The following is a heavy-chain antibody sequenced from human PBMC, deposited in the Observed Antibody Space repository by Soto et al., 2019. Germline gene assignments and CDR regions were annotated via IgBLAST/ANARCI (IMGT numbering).Heavy chain of an antibody. Sequence: EVQLLESGGGLVQPGGSLRLSCAASGFTFSSYAMSWVRQAPGKGLEWVSAISGSGGSTYYADSVKGRFTISRDNSKNTLYLQMNSLRAEDSAVYYCAKVIVVVTWYFYLWGRGTLVTVSS. V-gene: IGHV3-23*01. CDR2: ISGSGGST. J-gene: IGHJ2*01. CDR1: GFTFSSYA. D-gene: IGHD3-22*01. CDR3: AKVIVVVTWYFYL.